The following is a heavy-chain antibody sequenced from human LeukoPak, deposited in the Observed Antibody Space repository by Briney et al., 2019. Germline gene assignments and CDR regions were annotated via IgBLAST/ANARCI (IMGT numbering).Heavy chain of an antibody. CDR2: ITGSGGST. CDR1: GFTFSSYA. D-gene: IGHD3-22*01. CDR3: ASRNYYDSSGLLDY. V-gene: IGHV3-23*01. J-gene: IGHJ4*02. Sequence: PGGSLRLSCAASGFTFSSYAMSWVRQAPGKGLEWVSTITGSGGSTYYADSVQGRFTISRDNSKNTLYLQMNSLRAEDTAVYYCASRNYYDSSGLLDYWGQGTLVTVSS.